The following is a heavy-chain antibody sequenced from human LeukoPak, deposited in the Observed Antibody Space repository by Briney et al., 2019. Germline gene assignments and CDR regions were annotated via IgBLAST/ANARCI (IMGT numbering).Heavy chain of an antibody. CDR1: GGSISSGGYY. CDR3: ARGRYSSGWYENY. D-gene: IGHD6-19*01. CDR2: IYHSGST. V-gene: IGHV4-30-2*01. Sequence: SETLSLTCTVSGGSISSGGYYWSWIRQPPGKGLEWIGYIYHSGSTYYNPSLKSRVTISVDRSKNQFSPKLSSVTAADTAVYYCARGRYSSGWYENYWGQGTLVTVSS. J-gene: IGHJ4*02.